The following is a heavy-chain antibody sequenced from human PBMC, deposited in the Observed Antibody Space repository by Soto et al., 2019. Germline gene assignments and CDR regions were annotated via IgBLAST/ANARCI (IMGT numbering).Heavy chain of an antibody. V-gene: IGHV4-34*01. CDR1: GGSFSGYY. Sequence: SETLSLTCAVYGGSFSGYYWSWIRQPPGKGLEWIGEINHSGSTNYNPSLKSRVTISVDTPKNQFSLKLSSVTAADTAVYYCARVSVLRYFDRRLPKTNLNWFDPWGQGTLVTVSS. CDR3: ARVSVLRYFDRRLPKTNLNWFDP. D-gene: IGHD3-9*01. CDR2: INHSGST. J-gene: IGHJ5*02.